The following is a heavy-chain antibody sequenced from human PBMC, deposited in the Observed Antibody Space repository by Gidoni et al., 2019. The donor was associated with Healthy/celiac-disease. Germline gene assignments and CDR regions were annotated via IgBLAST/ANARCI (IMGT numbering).Heavy chain of an antibody. CDR2: IKSKTDGGTT. Sequence: ELQLVESGGGLVTPGGSLRLYCAAAGFTFSNSGMSWVRQAPGKGLEWGGRIKSKTDGGTTDYAAPVKGRFTISRDDSKNTLFLQMNSLKTEDTAVYFCTTGPNWGQGTLVTVSS. CDR3: TTGPN. V-gene: IGHV3-15*01. J-gene: IGHJ4*02. CDR1: GFTFSNSG.